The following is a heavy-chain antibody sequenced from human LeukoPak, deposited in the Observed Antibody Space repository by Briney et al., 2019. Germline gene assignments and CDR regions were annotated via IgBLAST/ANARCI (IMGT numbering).Heavy chain of an antibody. CDR3: ARDSASLVVVKRSYGMDV. Sequence: SETLSLTCTVSGGSISSYYWSWIRQPAGKGLEWIGRIYTSGSTNYNPSLKSRVTISVDTSKNQFSLKLSSVTAADTAVYYCARDSASLVVVKRSYGMDVWGQGTTVTVSS. V-gene: IGHV4-4*07. D-gene: IGHD3-22*01. CDR2: IYTSGST. CDR1: GGSISSYY. J-gene: IGHJ6*02.